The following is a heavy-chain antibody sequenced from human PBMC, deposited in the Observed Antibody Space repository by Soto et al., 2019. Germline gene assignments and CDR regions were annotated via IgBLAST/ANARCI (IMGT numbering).Heavy chain of an antibody. CDR3: ARPLLWFRKFDC. CDR1: GGSFSGYY. Sequence: QVQLQQWGAGLLKPSETLSLTCAVYGGSFSGYYWSWIRQPPGKGLEWIGEINHSGSTNYNPSLRSRVTLAVDTSKSPFSLKLSSVRGADTSVYYCARPLLWFRKFDCWGQGTLVTVSS. V-gene: IGHV4-34*01. J-gene: IGHJ4*02. D-gene: IGHD3-10*01. CDR2: INHSGST.